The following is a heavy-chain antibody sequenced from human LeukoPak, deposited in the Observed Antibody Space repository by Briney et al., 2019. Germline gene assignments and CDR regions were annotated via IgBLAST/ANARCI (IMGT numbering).Heavy chain of an antibody. CDR2: IDDSGNT. CDR3: AREVLQGSSQGMDV. D-gene: IGHD3-3*01. CDR1: GGSISSHY. V-gene: IGHV4-59*11. J-gene: IGHJ6*04. Sequence: SETLSLTCTVSGGSISSHYWSWVRQPPGQGLEWLAYIDDSGNTNYNPSLKSRLSISMDTSKNQSSLNLTSVTAADTAVYYCAREVLQGSSQGMDVWGKGTTVIVSS.